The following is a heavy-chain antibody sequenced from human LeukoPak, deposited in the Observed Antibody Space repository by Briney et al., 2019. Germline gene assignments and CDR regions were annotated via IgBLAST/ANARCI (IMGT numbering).Heavy chain of an antibody. D-gene: IGHD6-19*01. Sequence: PSETLSLTCAVYGGSFSGYHWSWIRQPPGKGLEWIGEINHSGSTNYNPSLKSRVTISVDTSKNQFSLKLSSVTAADTAVYYCARANGIAVAGYYFDYWGQGTLVTVSS. CDR1: GGSFSGYH. CDR2: INHSGST. J-gene: IGHJ4*02. V-gene: IGHV4-34*01. CDR3: ARANGIAVAGYYFDY.